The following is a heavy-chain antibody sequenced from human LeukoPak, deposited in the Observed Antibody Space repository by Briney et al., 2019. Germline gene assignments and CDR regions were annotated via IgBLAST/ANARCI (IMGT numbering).Heavy chain of an antibody. CDR2: INHSEGT. Sequence: SETLALNCAVCGGFFSGYYWRWIRPPPGKGLEWIGEINHSEGTNYNPSPKSLVTISVDTSKSQFSLKLSSVTAADTAVSYCARAQQQYYFDYWGQGTLVTVSS. V-gene: IGHV4-34*01. D-gene: IGHD6-13*01. CDR3: ARAQQQYYFDY. CDR1: GGFFSGYY. J-gene: IGHJ4*02.